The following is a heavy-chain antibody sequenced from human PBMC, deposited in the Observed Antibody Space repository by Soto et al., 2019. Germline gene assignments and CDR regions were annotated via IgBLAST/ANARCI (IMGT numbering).Heavy chain of an antibody. CDR1: GYRFTSYW. J-gene: IGHJ6*02. D-gene: IGHD5-12*01. CDR2: IDPSDSYT. Sequence: PGESVKISGKGSGYRFTSYWISWVRQMPWKGLEWMGRIDPSDSYTNYSPSFQGHVTISAHKSIRTAYLQWNSLKASDTAMYYCARQGGRYSGYGGYYYYGMDVWGPGTTLTVSS. V-gene: IGHV5-10-1*01. CDR3: ARQGGRYSGYGGYYYYGMDV.